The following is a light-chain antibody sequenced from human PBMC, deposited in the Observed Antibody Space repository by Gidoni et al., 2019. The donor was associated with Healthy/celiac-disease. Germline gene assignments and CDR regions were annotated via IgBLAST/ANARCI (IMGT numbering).Light chain of an antibody. CDR1: QDISNH. CDR2: DAS. Sequence: DIQMTQSPSSLSASVGDRVTITCQASQDISNHLNWYQQKPGKAPKLLIYDASNLETGVPSRFSGSGSGTDFTFTISSLHPEDIATYYCQQYDNLPFTFGPGTKVDIK. V-gene: IGKV1-33*01. CDR3: QQYDNLPFT. J-gene: IGKJ3*01.